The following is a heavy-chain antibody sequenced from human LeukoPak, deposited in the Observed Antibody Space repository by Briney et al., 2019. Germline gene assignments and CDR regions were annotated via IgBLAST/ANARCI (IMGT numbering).Heavy chain of an antibody. CDR3: ARVRSGLHMDV. J-gene: IGHJ6*02. V-gene: IGHV3-48*03. CDR2: ISSRGTTI. CDR1: GFTFRSYE. D-gene: IGHD2-15*01. Sequence: GGFLRVSCAVSGFTFRSYEMNWVRQAPGKGLEWVSYISSRGTTIYYVDSVKGRFTISRDNAKNSLYLQMNSLRAEDTALYYCARVRSGLHMDVWGQGTTVTVSS.